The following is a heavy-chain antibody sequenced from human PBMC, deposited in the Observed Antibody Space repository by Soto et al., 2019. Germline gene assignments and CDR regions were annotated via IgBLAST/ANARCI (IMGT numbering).Heavy chain of an antibody. J-gene: IGHJ4*02. CDR1: GGSISIGGYY. CDR2: IYYSGST. V-gene: IGHV4-31*03. Sequence: QVQLQESGPGLVKPSQTLSLTCTVSGGSISIGGYYWSWIRQHPGKGLEWIGYIYYSGSTYYNPSLKSRVTISVDTSKNQFSLKLSSVTAADTAVYYCARQEGVTAIGGPFDYWGQGTLVTVSS. D-gene: IGHD2-21*02. CDR3: ARQEGVTAIGGPFDY.